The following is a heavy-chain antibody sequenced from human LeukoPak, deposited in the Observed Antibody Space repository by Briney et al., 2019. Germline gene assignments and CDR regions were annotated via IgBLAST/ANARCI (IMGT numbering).Heavy chain of an antibody. CDR3: ARDRGIAAAGGLDY. J-gene: IGHJ4*02. D-gene: IGHD6-13*01. V-gene: IGHV4-30-2*01. Sequence: PSETLSLTCTVSGGSISSGGYYWSWIRQPPGKGLEWIGYIYHSGSTYYNPSLKSRVTISVDRSKNQFSLKLSSVTAADTAVYYCARDRGIAAAGGLDYWGQGTLVTVSS. CDR2: IYHSGST. CDR1: GGSISSGGYY.